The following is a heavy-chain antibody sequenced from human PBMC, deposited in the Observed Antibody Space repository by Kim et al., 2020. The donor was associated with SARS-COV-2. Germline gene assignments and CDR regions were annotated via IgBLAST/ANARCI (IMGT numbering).Heavy chain of an antibody. J-gene: IGHJ4*02. CDR2: VNADGTR. CDR3: AKAYRTQTKAPDY. D-gene: IGHD2-21*01. CDR1: GFIFDDYG. V-gene: IGHV3-43*02. Sequence: GGSLRLSCAASGFIFDDYGMQWVRQVPGKGLQWVSLVNADGTRYFADFVKGRFTVSRDSSTNSLYLQMNSLRPDDTGFYYCAKAYRTQTKAPDYWGQGTLVAVSS.